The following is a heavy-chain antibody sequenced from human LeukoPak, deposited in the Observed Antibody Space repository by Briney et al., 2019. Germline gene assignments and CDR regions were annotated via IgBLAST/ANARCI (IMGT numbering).Heavy chain of an antibody. Sequence: SETLSLTCAVYGGSFSGYYWSWIRQPPGKGLEWIGEINHSGSTNYNPSLKSRVTISVDTSKNQFSLKLSSVTAADTAVYYCARGLTYYDFWSGYYPQGRWFDPWGQGTLVTVSS. CDR2: INHSGST. J-gene: IGHJ5*02. D-gene: IGHD3-3*01. V-gene: IGHV4-34*01. CDR1: GGSFSGYY. CDR3: ARGLTYYDFWSGYYPQGRWFDP.